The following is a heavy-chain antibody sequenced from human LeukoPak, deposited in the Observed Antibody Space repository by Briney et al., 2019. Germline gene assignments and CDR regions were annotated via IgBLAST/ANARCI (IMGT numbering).Heavy chain of an antibody. CDR2: INAYNGNT. CDR1: GYTFTRYV. V-gene: IGHV1-18*01. Sequence: ASVKVSCKASGYTFTRYVISWVRQAPGQGLEWMGWINAYNGNTNYAQKLQGRVTMTTDTSTSTAYMELRSLRSDDTAVYYCARELTMVRGVTLLGDAFDIWGQGTMVTVSS. J-gene: IGHJ3*02. D-gene: IGHD3-10*01. CDR3: ARELTMVRGVTLLGDAFDI.